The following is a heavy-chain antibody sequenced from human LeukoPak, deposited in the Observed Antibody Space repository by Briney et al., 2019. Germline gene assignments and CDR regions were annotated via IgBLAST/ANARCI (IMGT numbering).Heavy chain of an antibody. CDR3: ARDRGPYSGYDSYYFDY. J-gene: IGHJ4*02. CDR1: GGSISSGGYY. D-gene: IGHD5-12*01. Sequence: SETLSLTCTVSGGSISSGGYYWSWIRQHPGKGLEWIGYIYYSGSTYYNPSLKSRVTISVDTSKNQLSLKLSSVTAADTAVYYCARDRGPYSGYDSYYFDYWGQGTLVTVS. V-gene: IGHV4-31*03. CDR2: IYYSGST.